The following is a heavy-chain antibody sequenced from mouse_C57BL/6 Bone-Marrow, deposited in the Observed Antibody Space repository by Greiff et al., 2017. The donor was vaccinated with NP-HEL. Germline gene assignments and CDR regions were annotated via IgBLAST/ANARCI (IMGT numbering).Heavy chain of an antibody. Sequence: VQLQQSGAELARPGASVKLSCKASGYTFTSYGISWVKQRTGQGLEWIGEIYPRSGNTYYNEKFKGKATLTADKSSSTAYMELRSLTSEDSAVYFCARRGDDYDRYFDVWGTGTTVTVSS. CDR1: GYTFTSYG. J-gene: IGHJ1*03. CDR3: ARRGDDYDRYFDV. D-gene: IGHD2-4*01. V-gene: IGHV1-81*01. CDR2: IYPRSGNT.